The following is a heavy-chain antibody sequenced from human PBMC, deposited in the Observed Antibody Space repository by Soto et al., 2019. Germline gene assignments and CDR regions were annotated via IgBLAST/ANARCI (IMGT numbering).Heavy chain of an antibody. CDR1: GGTFSSYS. CDR3: ALRDRGDFWSGYSLDYYYYGMDV. D-gene: IGHD3-3*01. CDR2: IIPIFGTA. Sequence: SVKVSCKASGGTFSSYSISWVRQAPGQGLEWMGGIIPIFGTANYAQKFQGRVTITADESTSTAYMELSSLRSEDTAVYYCALRDRGDFWSGYSLDYYYYGMDVWGQGTTVTVSS. V-gene: IGHV1-69*13. J-gene: IGHJ6*02.